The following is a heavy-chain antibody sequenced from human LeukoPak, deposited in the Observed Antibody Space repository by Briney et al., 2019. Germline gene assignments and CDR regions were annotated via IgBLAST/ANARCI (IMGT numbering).Heavy chain of an antibody. D-gene: IGHD2-2*01. V-gene: IGHV1-2*02. CDR3: ARDGPCSSTSCQNFDS. CDR2: INPHSDGT. CDR1: GYTFTGYY. J-gene: IGHJ4*02. Sequence: EASVKVSCKASGYTFTGYYIHWVRQAPGQGLEWMGWINPHSDGTNYAQRFQGRVTMTRDTSISTAYMELSRLRSDDTAVYYCARDGPCSSTSCQNFDSWGQGALVTVSS.